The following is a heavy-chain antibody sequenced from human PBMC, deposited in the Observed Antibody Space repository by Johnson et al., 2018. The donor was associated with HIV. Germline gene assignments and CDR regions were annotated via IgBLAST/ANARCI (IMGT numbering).Heavy chain of an antibody. J-gene: IGHJ3*02. CDR1: GFTVSSNY. Sequence: VQLVESGGGLVQPGGSLRLSCAASGFTVSSNYMSWVRQAPGKGLEWVSVIYSGGSTYYADSVKGRFTISRDNSKNTLYLQMNSLRPEDTAGYYCARDRPSGWPDAFDIWGQGTMVTVSS. CDR2: IYSGGST. D-gene: IGHD6-19*01. CDR3: ARDRPSGWPDAFDI. V-gene: IGHV3-66*02.